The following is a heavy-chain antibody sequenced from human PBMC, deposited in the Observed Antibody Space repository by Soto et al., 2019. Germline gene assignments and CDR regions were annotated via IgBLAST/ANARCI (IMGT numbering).Heavy chain of an antibody. D-gene: IGHD3-22*01. CDR3: ASGDYYYHSSGYYSPDY. CDR2: IIPIFGTA. J-gene: IGHJ4*02. Sequence: GASVKVSCKASGGTFSSYAISWVRQPPGQGLEWMGGIIPIFGTANYAHKFQGRVTITADESTSTAYMELSSLRSEDTAVCYCASGDYYYHSSGYYSPDYWGQGTLVTVSS. CDR1: GGTFSSYA. V-gene: IGHV1-69*13.